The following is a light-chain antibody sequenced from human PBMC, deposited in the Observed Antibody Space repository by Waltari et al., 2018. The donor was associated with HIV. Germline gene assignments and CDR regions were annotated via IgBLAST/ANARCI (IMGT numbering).Light chain of an antibody. Sequence: DVQMTQSPSSVSASVGDRVTITCRASQGVDTSVAWYQQKPGKAPRLLIYDSYSLYNEIPSRFRGRGSGTDFTLTITILQPDDFATYYCQQTSTFPVTFGGGTKV. CDR1: QGVDTS. CDR2: DSY. V-gene: IGKV1-12*01. J-gene: IGKJ4*01. CDR3: QQTSTFPVT.